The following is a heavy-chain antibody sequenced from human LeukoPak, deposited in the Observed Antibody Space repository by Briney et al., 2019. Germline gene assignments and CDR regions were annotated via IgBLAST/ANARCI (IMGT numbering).Heavy chain of an antibody. CDR2: ISAYNGNT. V-gene: IGHV1-18*01. D-gene: IGHD6-13*01. CDR3: ARVSRRANIAAAGTRIGGWFDP. CDR1: GYTFTSYG. Sequence: ASVKVSCKASGYTFTSYGISWVRQAPGQGLEWMGWISAYNGNTNYAQKLQGRITMTTDTSTSTAYMELRSVRSDDTAVYYCARVSRRANIAAAGTRIGGWFDPWGQGTLVTVSS. J-gene: IGHJ5*02.